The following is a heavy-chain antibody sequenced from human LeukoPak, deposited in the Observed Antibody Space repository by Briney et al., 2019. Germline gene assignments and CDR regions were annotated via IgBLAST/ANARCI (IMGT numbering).Heavy chain of an antibody. V-gene: IGHV3-30*03. CDR1: GFTFSSYG. CDR2: ISYDGSNK. J-gene: IGHJ4*02. CDR3: ARAPRRSRSSGGKGTRTGFYFDY. Sequence: GGSLRLSCAASGFTFSSYGMHWVRQAPGKGLEWVAVISYDGSNKYYADSVKGRFTISRDNSKNTLYLQMNSLRAEDTAVYYCARAPRRSRSSGGKGTRTGFYFDYWGQGTLVTVSS. D-gene: IGHD2-15*01.